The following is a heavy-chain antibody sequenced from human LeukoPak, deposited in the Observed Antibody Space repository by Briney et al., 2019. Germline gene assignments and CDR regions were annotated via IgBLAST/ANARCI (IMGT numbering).Heavy chain of an antibody. J-gene: IGHJ5*02. CDR3: ALPGIAVAGTLPWFDP. Sequence: ASVKVSCKASGGTFSSYAISWVRQAPGQGLEWMGRIIPNLGIANYAQKFQGRVTITADKSTSTAYMELSSLRSEDTAVYYCALPGIAVAGTLPWFDPWGQGTLVTVSS. CDR2: IIPNLGIA. V-gene: IGHV1-69*04. D-gene: IGHD6-19*01. CDR1: GGTFSSYA.